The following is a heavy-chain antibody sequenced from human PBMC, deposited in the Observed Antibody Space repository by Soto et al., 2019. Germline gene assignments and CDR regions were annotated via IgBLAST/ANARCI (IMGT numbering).Heavy chain of an antibody. Sequence: EVQLMESGGGLVKPGESLRLSCIASGFNFGAFSLSWVRQAPGKGLEWVSSIDPTSTEIHYADSVEGRFSVYRDSTKNSLYLQMISLRFEDTGVYYCARDYLTGDPREAFDSWGQGTLVTVSS. CDR3: ARDYLTGDPREAFDS. CDR1: GFNFGAFS. D-gene: IGHD7-27*01. J-gene: IGHJ4*02. V-gene: IGHV3-21*01. CDR2: IDPTSTEI.